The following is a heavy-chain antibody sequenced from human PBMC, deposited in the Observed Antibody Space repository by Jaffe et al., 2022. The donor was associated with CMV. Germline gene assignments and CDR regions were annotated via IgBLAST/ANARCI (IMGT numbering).Heavy chain of an antibody. CDR1: GGSISSSSYY. V-gene: IGHV4-39*01. J-gene: IGHJ5*02. Sequence: QLQLQESGPGLVKPSETLSLTCTVSGGSISSSSYYWGWIRQPPGKGLEWIGSIYYSGSTYYNPSLKSRVTISVDTSKNQFSLKLSSVTAADTAVYYCARKSLGGYSYGYGGSPHHNWFDPWGQGTLVTVSS. CDR2: IYYSGST. CDR3: ARKSLGGYSYGYGGSPHHNWFDP. D-gene: IGHD5-18*01.